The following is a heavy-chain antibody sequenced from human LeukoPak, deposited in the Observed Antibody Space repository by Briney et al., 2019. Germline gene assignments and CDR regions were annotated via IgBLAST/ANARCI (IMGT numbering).Heavy chain of an antibody. V-gene: IGHV1-8*02. Sequence: ASVKVSCKASGYTFTGYYMHWVRQAPGQGLEWMGWINPNSGNTGYAQKFQGRVTMTRNTSISTAYMELSSLRSEDTAVYYCARFDSSSSRFDYWGQGTLVTVSS. D-gene: IGHD6-6*01. CDR2: INPNSGNT. J-gene: IGHJ4*02. CDR3: ARFDSSSSRFDY. CDR1: GYTFTGYY.